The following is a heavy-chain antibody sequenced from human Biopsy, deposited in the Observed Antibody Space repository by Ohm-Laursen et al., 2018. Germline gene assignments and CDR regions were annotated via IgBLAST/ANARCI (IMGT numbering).Heavy chain of an antibody. D-gene: IGHD2-8*01. J-gene: IGHJ4*02. CDR1: GFTFSSYG. Sequence: RSPRLSCAASGFTFSSYGMHWVRQAPGKGLEWVAAIWYDGSNKNYADSVKGRSTISRDNSKNTLYLQMNSLRGEDTAVYYCAKCMTGGSNYYFHHCGQGTLVTVSS. V-gene: IGHV3-33*06. CDR2: IWYDGSNK. CDR3: AKCMTGGSNYYFHH.